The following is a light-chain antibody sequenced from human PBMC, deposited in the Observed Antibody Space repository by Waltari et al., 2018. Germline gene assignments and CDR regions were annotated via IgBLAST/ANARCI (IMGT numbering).Light chain of an antibody. J-gene: IGLJ2*01. V-gene: IGLV1-40*01. CDR3: QSYDSSLSAVV. CDR2: GNP. Sequence: QSVLTQAPSVSGAPGQRVTSSGTGSSSNVGAGEAVHWHQQLPGTAPKLLIYGNPNLPSGVPDRFSVSKSGTSASLAIAGLQAEDEADYYCQSYDSSLSAVVFGGGTKLTVL. CDR1: SSNVGAGEA.